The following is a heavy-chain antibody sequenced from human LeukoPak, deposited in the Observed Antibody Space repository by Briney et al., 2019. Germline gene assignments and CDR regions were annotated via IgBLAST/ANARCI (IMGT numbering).Heavy chain of an antibody. CDR3: ASTSGYSSSKRPINFDY. V-gene: IGHV4-31*03. Sequence: TLSLTCTVSGGSISSGGYYWSWIRQHPGKGLEWIGYIYHSGSTYYNPSLKSRVTISVDRSKNQFSLKLSSVTAADTAVYYCASTSGYSSSKRPINFDYWGQGTLVTVSS. D-gene: IGHD6-13*01. J-gene: IGHJ4*02. CDR1: GGSISSGGYY. CDR2: IYHSGST.